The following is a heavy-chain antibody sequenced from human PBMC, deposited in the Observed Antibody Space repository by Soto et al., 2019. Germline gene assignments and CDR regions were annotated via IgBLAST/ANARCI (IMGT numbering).Heavy chain of an antibody. V-gene: IGHV3-23*05. J-gene: IGHJ4*02. D-gene: IGHD3-3*01. CDR3: AKIPSPGMIFGPAS. Sequence: EVQLLESGGGLVQPGGSLRLSCAASGFIFRNHVLNWVRQAPGKGLEWVSAIDNSGDGSFYADSVKGRFIISRDNSKETVFLPMNNLRLEDTAFYYCAKIPSPGMIFGPASWGQGTLVTSPQ. CDR1: GFIFRNHV. CDR2: IDNSGDGS.